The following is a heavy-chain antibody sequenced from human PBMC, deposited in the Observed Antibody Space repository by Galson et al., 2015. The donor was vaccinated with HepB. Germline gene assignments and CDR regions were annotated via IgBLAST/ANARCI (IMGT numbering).Heavy chain of an antibody. Sequence: SLRLSCAASGFTFSSYWMSWVRQAPGKGLDWVANIKQDGSEKYYVDSVKGRFTISRDNAKNSLYLQMNSLRAEDTAVYYCAREANGDYFDYWGQGTLVTVSS. CDR1: GFTFSSYW. V-gene: IGHV3-7*03. CDR2: IKQDGSEK. J-gene: IGHJ4*02. D-gene: IGHD4-17*01. CDR3: AREANGDYFDY.